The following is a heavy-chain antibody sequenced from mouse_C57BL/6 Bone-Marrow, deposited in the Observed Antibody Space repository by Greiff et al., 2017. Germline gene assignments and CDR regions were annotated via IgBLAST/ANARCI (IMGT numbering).Heavy chain of an antibody. V-gene: IGHV1-82*01. J-gene: IGHJ1*03. CDR2: IYPGDGDT. Sequence: QVQLQQSGPELVKPGASVKISCKASGYAFSSYWMNWVKQRPGKGLEWIGRIYPGDGDTNYNGKFKGKATLTADKSSSTAYMQLSSRTSEDSAVYFCARGDGYYWYFDVGGTGTTVTVSS. CDR1: GYAFSSYW. CDR3: ARGDGYYWYFDV. D-gene: IGHD2-3*01.